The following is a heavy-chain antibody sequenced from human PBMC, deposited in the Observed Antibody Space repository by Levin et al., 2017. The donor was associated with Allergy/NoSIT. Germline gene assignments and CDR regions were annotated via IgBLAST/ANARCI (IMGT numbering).Heavy chain of an antibody. CDR1: GYTFSNYW. J-gene: IGHJ6*02. Sequence: RGESLKISCTVSGYTFSNYWIAWVRLMPGKGLEWMGIIYPDDSDTKYSPSFQGQVTISADTSISTAFLQCPRLKASDSIIYYCARRGFTSGNNDHYYCGLDVWGQGTTVTVS. V-gene: IGHV5-51*01. D-gene: IGHD5-24*01. CDR2: IYPDDSDT. CDR3: ARRGFTSGNNDHYYCGLDV.